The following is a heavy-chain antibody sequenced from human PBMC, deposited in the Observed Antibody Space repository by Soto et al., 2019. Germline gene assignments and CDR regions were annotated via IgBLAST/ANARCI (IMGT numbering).Heavy chain of an antibody. CDR2: ISYDGSNK. J-gene: IGHJ6*02. CDR3: AKGRPDYYGSGSQYYYGMDV. Sequence: PGGTLRLSCAASGFTFSSYAMHWVRQAPGKGLVWVAVISYDGSNKYYADSVKSRFTISRDNSKNTLYLQMNSLRAEDTAVYYCAKGRPDYYGSGSQYYYGMDVWGQGTTVTVSS. CDR1: GFTFSSYA. V-gene: IGHV3-30-3*01. D-gene: IGHD3-10*01.